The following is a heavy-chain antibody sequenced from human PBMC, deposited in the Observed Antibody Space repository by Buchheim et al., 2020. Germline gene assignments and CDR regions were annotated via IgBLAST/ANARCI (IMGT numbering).Heavy chain of an antibody. CDR1: GFTFSSYW. V-gene: IGHV3-7*01. J-gene: IGHJ4*02. CDR2: IKQDGSEK. D-gene: IGHD3-22*01. CDR3: AREDDSSGYLGVYYFDY. Sequence: EVQLVESGGGLVQPGGSLRLSCAASGFTFSSYWMSWVRQAPGKGLEWVANIKQDGSEKYYVDSVKGRFTITRDNAKNSLYLQMNSLRAEDTAVYYCAREDDSSGYLGVYYFDYWGQGTL.